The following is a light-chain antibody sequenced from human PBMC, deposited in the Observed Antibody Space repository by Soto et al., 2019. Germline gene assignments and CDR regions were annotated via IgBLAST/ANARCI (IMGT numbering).Light chain of an antibody. Sequence: QSALTQPPSASGSPGQSVTISCTGTSSDVGAYDYVSWYQQHPGKAPKLMIYEINKRPSGVPDRFSGSKSGNTASLTVSGLQAEDEADYYCSSFAGSNNFPYVFGTGTXLTVL. J-gene: IGLJ1*01. V-gene: IGLV2-8*01. CDR1: SSDVGAYDY. CDR2: EIN. CDR3: SSFAGSNNFPYV.